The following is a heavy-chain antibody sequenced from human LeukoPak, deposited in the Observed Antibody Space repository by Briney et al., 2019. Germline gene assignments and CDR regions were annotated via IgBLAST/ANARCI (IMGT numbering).Heavy chain of an antibody. D-gene: IGHD2-2*01. CDR3: MIDIVVVPAAISNWFDP. V-gene: IGHV4-39*02. Sequence: SETLSLTCTVSGGSISSSSYYWGWIRQPPGKGLEWIGSIYYSGSTYYNPSLKSRVTISVDTSKNQFSLELSSVTAADTAVYYCMIDIVVVPAAISNWFDPWGQGTLVTVSS. CDR1: GGSISSSSYY. J-gene: IGHJ5*02. CDR2: IYYSGST.